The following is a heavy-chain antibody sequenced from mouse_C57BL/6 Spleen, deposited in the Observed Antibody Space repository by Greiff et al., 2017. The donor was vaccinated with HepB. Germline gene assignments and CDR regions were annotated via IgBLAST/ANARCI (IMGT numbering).Heavy chain of an antibody. CDR2: ISDGGSYT. CDR1: GFTFSSYA. Sequence: EVKVVESGGGLVKPGGSLKLSCAASGFTFSSYAMSWVRQTPEKRLEWVATISDGGSYTYYPDNVKGRFTISRDNAKNNLYLQMSHLKSEDTAMYYCARDGGNSWFAYWGQGTLVTVSA. J-gene: IGHJ3*01. CDR3: ARDGGNSWFAY. V-gene: IGHV5-4*01. D-gene: IGHD2-1*01.